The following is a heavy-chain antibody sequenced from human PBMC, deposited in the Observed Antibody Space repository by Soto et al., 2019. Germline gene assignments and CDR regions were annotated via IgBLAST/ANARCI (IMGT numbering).Heavy chain of an antibody. V-gene: IGHV4-34*01. Sequence: QVQLQQWGAGLLKPSETLSLTCAVYGGSFSGYYWSWIRQPPRKGLEWIGEINHSGSTNDNPSLKSRVTISVDTSKNQFSLKLSSVTAADTAVYYCARGGLGNYYYYGMDVWGQGTTVTVSS. CDR1: GGSFSGYY. D-gene: IGHD1-26*01. J-gene: IGHJ6*02. CDR2: INHSGST. CDR3: ARGGLGNYYYYGMDV.